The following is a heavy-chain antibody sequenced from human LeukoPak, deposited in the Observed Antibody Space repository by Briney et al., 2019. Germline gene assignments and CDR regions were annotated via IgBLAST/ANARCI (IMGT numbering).Heavy chain of an antibody. CDR3: AKHAMARPFGFDC. Sequence: GGSLRLSCAASGFTFSSYAMSWVRQAPGKGLEWVSDISGSGGSTYYADSVKGRFTISKDNSKNPLYLQMNSLRAEDTAVYYCAKHAMARPFGFDCWGQGALVTVSS. V-gene: IGHV3-23*01. CDR2: ISGSGGST. D-gene: IGHD3-10*01. CDR1: GFTFSSYA. J-gene: IGHJ4*02.